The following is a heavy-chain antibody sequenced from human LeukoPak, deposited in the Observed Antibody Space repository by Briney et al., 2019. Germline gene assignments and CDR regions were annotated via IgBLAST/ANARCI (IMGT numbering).Heavy chain of an antibody. V-gene: IGHV3-21*01. J-gene: IGHJ4*02. CDR1: GFTFSSYA. D-gene: IGHD3-3*01. Sequence: GGSLRLSCAASGFTFSSYAMNWVRQAPGKGLEWVSSISSSSSYIYYADSVKGRFTISRDNAKNSLYLQMNSLRAEDTAVYYCARDRGWSGGRPSDYWGQGTLVTVSS. CDR2: ISSSSSYI. CDR3: ARDRGWSGGRPSDY.